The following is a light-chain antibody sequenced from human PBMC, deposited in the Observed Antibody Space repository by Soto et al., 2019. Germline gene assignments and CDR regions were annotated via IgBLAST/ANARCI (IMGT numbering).Light chain of an antibody. Sequence: EIVMTQSPVPLSVSPGERATLSCRASQSVSSNLACYQQKPGQAPRLLIYGASTRATGIPARFSGSGSGTEFTLTISSLQSEDFAVYYCQQYNNWRTFGQGTKVDIK. CDR1: QSVSSN. CDR2: GAS. CDR3: QQYNNWRT. J-gene: IGKJ1*01. V-gene: IGKV3-15*01.